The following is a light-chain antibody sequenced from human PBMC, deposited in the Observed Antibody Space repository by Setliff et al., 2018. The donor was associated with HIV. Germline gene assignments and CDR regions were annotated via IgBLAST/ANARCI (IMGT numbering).Light chain of an antibody. J-gene: IGLJ1*01. CDR1: SSDIGAYDY. CDR3: SSYTTNNTRV. Sequence: QSVLAQPASVSGSPGQSIAISCTGTSSDIGAYDYVSWYQQHPGKVPKLMIFDVTNRPSGVSNRFSGFKSGNTASLTISGLQAEDEADYYCSSYTTNNTRVFGTGTKVTVL. CDR2: DVT. V-gene: IGLV2-14*03.